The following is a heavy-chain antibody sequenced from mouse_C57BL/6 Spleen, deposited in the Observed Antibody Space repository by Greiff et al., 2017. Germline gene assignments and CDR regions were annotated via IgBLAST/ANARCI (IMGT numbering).Heavy chain of an antibody. Sequence: QVQLQQSGAELMKPGASVKLSCKATGYTFTGYWIEWVKQRPGHGLEWIGEILPGSGSTNYNEKFKGKATFTADTSSNTAYMQLSSLTTEDYAIYVGARSEDGYYFAWFAYWGQGTLVTVSA. J-gene: IGHJ3*01. CDR2: ILPGSGST. D-gene: IGHD2-3*01. CDR1: GYTFTGYW. V-gene: IGHV1-9*01. CDR3: ARSEDGYYFAWFAY.